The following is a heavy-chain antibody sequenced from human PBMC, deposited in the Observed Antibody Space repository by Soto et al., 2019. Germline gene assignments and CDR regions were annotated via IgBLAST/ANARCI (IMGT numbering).Heavy chain of an antibody. CDR3: ARGKTVLVPAAMGGWFDP. D-gene: IGHD2-2*01. J-gene: IGHJ5*02. CDR2: IYYSGST. V-gene: IGHV4-59*01. Sequence: SETLSLTCTVSGGSISSYYWSWIRQPPGKGLEWIGYIYYSGSTNYNPSLKSRVTISVDTSKNQFSLKLSSVTAADTAVYYCARGKTVLVPAAMGGWFDPWGQGTPVTVSS. CDR1: GGSISSYY.